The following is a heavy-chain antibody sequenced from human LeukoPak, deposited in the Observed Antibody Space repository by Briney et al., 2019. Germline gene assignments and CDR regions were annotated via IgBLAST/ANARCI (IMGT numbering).Heavy chain of an antibody. CDR1: GFTFSSYA. V-gene: IGHV3-30-3*01. Sequence: GGSLRLSCAASGFTFSSYAMHWVRQAPGKGLEWVAVISYDGSNKYYADSVKGRFTISRDNSKNTLYLQMNSLRAEDTAVYYCARVTIPWAYYYCYGMDVWGQGTTVTVSS. CDR3: ARVTIPWAYYYCYGMDV. CDR2: ISYDGSNK. J-gene: IGHJ6*02. D-gene: IGHD3-16*01.